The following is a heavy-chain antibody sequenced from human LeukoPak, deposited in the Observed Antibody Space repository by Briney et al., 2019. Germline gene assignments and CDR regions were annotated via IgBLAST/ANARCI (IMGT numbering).Heavy chain of an antibody. Sequence: SETLSLTCTVSGGSISSYYWSWIRQPPGKGLEWIGYIYYSGSTNYNPSLKSRVTISVDTPKNQFSLKLSSVTAADTAVYYCARVGTGEIVVPAASIYYYYYMDVWGKGTTVTISS. J-gene: IGHJ6*03. CDR1: GGSISSYY. CDR3: ARVGTGEIVVPAASIYYYYYMDV. CDR2: IYYSGST. V-gene: IGHV4-59*01. D-gene: IGHD2-2*01.